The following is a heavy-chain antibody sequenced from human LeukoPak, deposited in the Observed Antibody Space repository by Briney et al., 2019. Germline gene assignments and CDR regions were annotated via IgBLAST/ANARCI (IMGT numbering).Heavy chain of an antibody. J-gene: IGHJ2*01. CDR2: IYYSGST. Sequence: SETLSLTCTVSGGSISSYYWSWIRQPPGKGLEWIGYIYYSGSTNYNPSLESRVTISVDTSKNQFSLKLSSVTAADTAVYYCARQGGGFWYFDLWGRGTLVTVSS. V-gene: IGHV4-59*08. CDR3: ARQGGGFWYFDL. CDR1: GGSISSYY. D-gene: IGHD6-25*01.